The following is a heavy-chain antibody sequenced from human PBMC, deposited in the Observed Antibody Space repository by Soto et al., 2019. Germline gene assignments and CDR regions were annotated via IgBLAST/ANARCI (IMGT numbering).Heavy chain of an antibody. CDR3: AIPYYYDSSGYYSDAFAI. J-gene: IGHJ3*02. CDR1: GYTFTGYY. V-gene: IGHV1-2*04. CDR2: INPNSGGT. D-gene: IGHD3-22*01. Sequence: ASVKVSCKASGYTFTGYYMHWVRQAPGQGLEWMGWINPNSGGTNYAQKFQGWVTMTRDTSISTAYMELSRLRSDDTAVYYCAIPYYYDSSGYYSDAFAIWGQGTTVTVSS.